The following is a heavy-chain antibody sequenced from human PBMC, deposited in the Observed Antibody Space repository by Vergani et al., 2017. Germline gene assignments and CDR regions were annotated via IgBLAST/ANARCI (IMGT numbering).Heavy chain of an antibody. D-gene: IGHD3-16*01. J-gene: IGHJ4*02. CDR3: ARSWGDFDY. Sequence: QLQLQESGPGLVKPSETLSLTCTVSGGSISSSSYYWGWFRQPPGKGLEWIGSIYYSGSTYYNPSLKSRVTISVDTSKNQFSLKLSSVTAADTAVYYCARSWGDFDYWGQGTLVTVSS. CDR1: GGSISSSSYY. CDR2: IYYSGST. V-gene: IGHV4-39*07.